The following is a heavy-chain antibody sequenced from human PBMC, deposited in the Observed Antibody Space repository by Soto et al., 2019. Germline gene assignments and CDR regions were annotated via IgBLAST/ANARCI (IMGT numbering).Heavy chain of an antibody. CDR2: ISSSSSYI. CDR1: GFTFSSYS. Sequence: EVQLVESGGGLVKPGGSLRLSCAASGFTFSSYSMNWVRQAPGKGLEWVSSISSSSSYIYYADSVKGRFTISRDNAKNSLYLQMNSLRAEDTALYYCARHRNHLFYDRSPPYYYYGMDVWGQGTTVTVSS. CDR3: ARHRNHLFYDRSPPYYYYGMDV. D-gene: IGHD3-22*01. V-gene: IGHV3-21*01. J-gene: IGHJ6*02.